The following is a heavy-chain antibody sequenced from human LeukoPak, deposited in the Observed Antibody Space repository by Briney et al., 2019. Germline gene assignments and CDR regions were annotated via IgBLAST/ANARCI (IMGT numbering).Heavy chain of an antibody. CDR1: GYSISSGYY. V-gene: IGHV4-38-2*01. CDR3: ARTHSNSFHFDY. CDR2: IYQSGTT. Sequence: KPSETLSLTCAVSGYSISSGYYWGWIRQPPGKGLEWIASIYQSGTTYHNSSLKSRVTLSVDTSKNQFSLKLSSVTAADTALYFCARTHSNSFHFDYWGQGSLVTASS. D-gene: IGHD2/OR15-2a*01. J-gene: IGHJ4*02.